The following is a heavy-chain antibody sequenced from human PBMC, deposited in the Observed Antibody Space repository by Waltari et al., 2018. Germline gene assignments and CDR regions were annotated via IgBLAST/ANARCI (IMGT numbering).Heavy chain of an antibody. CDR1: GYTFTSYY. D-gene: IGHD3-22*01. J-gene: IGHJ4*02. CDR3: AIIVVVKGDDFDY. CDR2: IIPSGGST. V-gene: IGHV1-46*01. Sequence: QVQLVQSGAEVKKPGASVKVSCKASGYTFTSYYMHWVRQAPGQGLEWMGIIIPSGGSTIYAQKFQGRVTMTRDTSTSTVYMELSSLRSEDTAVYYWAIIVVVKGDDFDYWGQGTLVTVSS.